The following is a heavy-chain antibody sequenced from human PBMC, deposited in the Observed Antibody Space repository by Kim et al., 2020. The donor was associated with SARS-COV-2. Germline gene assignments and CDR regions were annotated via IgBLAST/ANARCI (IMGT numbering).Heavy chain of an antibody. CDR2: T. Sequence: TGYAQKFQGRVTMTRNTSISTAYMELSSLRSEDTAVYYCARLHGVGGFDYWGQGTLVTVSS. CDR3: ARLHGVGGFDY. V-gene: IGHV1-8*01. J-gene: IGHJ4*02. D-gene: IGHD3-16*01.